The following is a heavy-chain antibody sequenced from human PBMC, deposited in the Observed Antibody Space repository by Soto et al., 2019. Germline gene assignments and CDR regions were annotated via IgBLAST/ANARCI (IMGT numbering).Heavy chain of an antibody. CDR3: ARDYYYYYAMDV. CDR2: IYSGGST. V-gene: IGHV3-53*01. Sequence: GGSLRLSCAASGFTVSSNYMSWVLQAPGKGLEWVSVIYSGGSTYYADSVKGRFTISRDNSKNTLYLQMNSLRAEDTALYYCARDYYYYYAMDVWGQGTTVTVSS. CDR1: GFTVSSNY. J-gene: IGHJ6*02.